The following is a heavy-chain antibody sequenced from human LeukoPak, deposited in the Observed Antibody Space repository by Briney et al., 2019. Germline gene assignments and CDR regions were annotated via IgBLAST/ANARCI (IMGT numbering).Heavy chain of an antibody. J-gene: IGHJ5*02. D-gene: IGHD2-2*01. Sequence: PSETLSLTCTVSGGSISSYYWSWIRQPPGRGLEWIGYVYYSGSTNYNPSLKSRVAISVDASKNQFSLKLSSVTAADTAVYYCARDDCSSTRCWPFSWGQGTLVTVSS. V-gene: IGHV4-59*01. CDR2: VYYSGST. CDR3: ARDDCSSTRCWPFS. CDR1: GGSISSYY.